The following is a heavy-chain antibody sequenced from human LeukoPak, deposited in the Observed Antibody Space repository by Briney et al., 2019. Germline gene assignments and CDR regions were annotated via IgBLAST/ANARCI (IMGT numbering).Heavy chain of an antibody. CDR1: GGSLSGYY. D-gene: IGHD6-19*01. CDR3: ARGKRPVGSRVNWFDP. J-gene: IGHJ5*02. CDR2: INHSGST. V-gene: IGHV4-34*01. Sequence: SETLSLTCAVYGGSLSGYYWSWIRQPPGKGLEWIGEINHSGSTNYNPSLKSRVTISVDTSKNQFSLKLSSVTAADTAVYYCARGKRPVGSRVNWFDPWGQGTLVTVSS.